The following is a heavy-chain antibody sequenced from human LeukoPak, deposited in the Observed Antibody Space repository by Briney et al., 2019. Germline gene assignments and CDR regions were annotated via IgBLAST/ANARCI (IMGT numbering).Heavy chain of an antibody. D-gene: IGHD6-19*01. CDR2: ISGSGGST. CDR1: GFAFSSYA. Sequence: GGSLRLSCTASGFAFSSYAMSWVRQAPGKGLEWVSAISGSGGSTYYADSVKGRFTISRDNSKNTLYLQMNSLRAEDTAVYYCAKAPYSSGWFRFDYWGQGTLVTVSS. V-gene: IGHV3-23*01. CDR3: AKAPYSSGWFRFDY. J-gene: IGHJ4*02.